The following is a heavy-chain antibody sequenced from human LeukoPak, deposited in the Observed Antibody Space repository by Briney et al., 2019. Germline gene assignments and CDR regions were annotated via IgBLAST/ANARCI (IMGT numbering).Heavy chain of an antibody. V-gene: IGHV3-7*01. Sequence: PGGSLRLSCAASGFTFSSYWMSWVRQAPGKGLEWVANIKQDGSEKYYVDSVKGRFTISRDNAKNSPYLQMNSLRAEDTAVYYCARVRAAYYYYGMDVWGQGTTVTVSS. D-gene: IGHD6-25*01. CDR2: IKQDGSEK. CDR3: ARVRAAYYYYGMDV. J-gene: IGHJ6*02. CDR1: GFTFSSYW.